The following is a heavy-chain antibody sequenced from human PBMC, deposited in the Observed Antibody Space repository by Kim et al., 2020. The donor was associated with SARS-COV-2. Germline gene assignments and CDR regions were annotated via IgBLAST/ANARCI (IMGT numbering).Heavy chain of an antibody. CDR2: IYYSGST. CDR3: ARDRGYGSGSYYGY. J-gene: IGHJ4*02. V-gene: IGHV4-30-4*08. Sequence: SETLSLTCTVSGGSISSGDYYWSWIRQPPGKGLEWIGYIYYSGSTYYNPSLKSRVTISVDTSKNQFSLKLSSVTAADTAVYYCARDRGYGSGSYYGYWGQGTLVTVSS. D-gene: IGHD3-10*01. CDR1: GGSISSGDYY.